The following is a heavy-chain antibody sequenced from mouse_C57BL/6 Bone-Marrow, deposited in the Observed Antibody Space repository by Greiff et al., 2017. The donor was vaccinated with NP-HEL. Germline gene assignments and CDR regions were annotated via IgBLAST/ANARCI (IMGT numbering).Heavy chain of an antibody. CDR1: GFTFSDYG. V-gene: IGHV5-17*01. CDR3: ARHYYGSRDFDY. J-gene: IGHJ2*01. D-gene: IGHD1-1*01. CDR2: ISSGSSTI. Sequence: EVKVEESGGGLVKPGGSLKLSCAASGFTFSDYGMHWVRQAPEKGLEWVAYISSGSSTIYYADTVKGRFTISRDNAKNTLFLQMTSLRSEDTAMYYCARHYYGSRDFDYWGQGTTLTVSS.